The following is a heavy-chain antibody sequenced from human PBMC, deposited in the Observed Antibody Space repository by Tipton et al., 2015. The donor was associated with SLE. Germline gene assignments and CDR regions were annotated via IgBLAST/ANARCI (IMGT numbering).Heavy chain of an antibody. CDR3: GTTSSVCGMDV. CDR2: IYSDGSST. CDR1: GFTFSDYW. V-gene: IGHV3-74*01. D-gene: IGHD5/OR15-5a*01. J-gene: IGHJ6*02. Sequence: SLRLSCAASGFTFSDYWMHWVRQAPGKGLVWVSRIYSDGSSTNYADSVKGRFTISRDNGKNTLYLQMNSLRAEDTAVYYCGTTSSVCGMDVWGQGTTVAVSS.